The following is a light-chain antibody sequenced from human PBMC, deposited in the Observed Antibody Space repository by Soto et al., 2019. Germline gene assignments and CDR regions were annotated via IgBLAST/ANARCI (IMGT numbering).Light chain of an antibody. CDR1: QSVSSSY. Sequence: EIVLTQSPGTLSLSPGERATLSCRASQSVSSSYLAWYQQKPGQAPRLLIYGASSRATGIPDRFNGSGSVTDFTLTISRLGLEDFAVYYCQQYGSSPLITFGQGTRLEIK. CDR3: QQYGSSPLIT. V-gene: IGKV3-20*01. J-gene: IGKJ5*01. CDR2: GAS.